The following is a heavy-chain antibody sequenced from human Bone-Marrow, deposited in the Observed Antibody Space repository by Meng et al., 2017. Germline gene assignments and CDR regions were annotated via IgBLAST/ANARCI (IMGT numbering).Heavy chain of an antibody. CDR3: VTGSTWYYFDY. D-gene: IGHD6-13*01. V-gene: IGHV4-39*07. CDR2: IYYSGIT. CDR1: GGSINSGDYY. Sequence: SETLSLTCTVSGGSINSGDYYWGWIRQPPGTGLEWIGSIYYSGITYYNPSLQSRVTISLDTSQNQFSLKVTSVTAADTAVYYCVTGSTWYYFDYWGQGTLVTVSS. J-gene: IGHJ4*02.